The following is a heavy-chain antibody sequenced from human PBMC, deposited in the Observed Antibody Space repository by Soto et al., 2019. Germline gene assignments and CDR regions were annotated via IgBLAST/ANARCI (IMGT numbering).Heavy chain of an antibody. CDR1: GYTLTELS. CDR3: ATKGRWYVGYYYYGMDV. Sequence: AASVKVSCKVSGYTLTELSIHWVRQAPGKGLERMGGFDPEDGETIYAQKFQGRVTMTEDTSTDTAYMELSSLRSGDTAVYYCATKGRWYVGYYYYGMDVWGQGTTVTVSS. D-gene: IGHD6-13*01. CDR2: FDPEDGET. J-gene: IGHJ6*02. V-gene: IGHV1-24*01.